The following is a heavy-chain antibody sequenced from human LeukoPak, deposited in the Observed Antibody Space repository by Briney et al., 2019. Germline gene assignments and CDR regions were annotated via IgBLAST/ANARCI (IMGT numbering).Heavy chain of an antibody. J-gene: IGHJ4*02. CDR2: INHSGSS. D-gene: IGHD3-22*01. CDR1: GGSFSGYY. V-gene: IGHV4-34*01. CDR3: ARASGGYYWDFDY. Sequence: SETLSLTCAVYGGSFSGYYWSWIRLPPGKGLEWIGEINHSGSSNYNPSLKSRVTISADTSKNQFSLKVTSVTAADTAVYYCARASGGYYWDFDYWGQGTLVT.